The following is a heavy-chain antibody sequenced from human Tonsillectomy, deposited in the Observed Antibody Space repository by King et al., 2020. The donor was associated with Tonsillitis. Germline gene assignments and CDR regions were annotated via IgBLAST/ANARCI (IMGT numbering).Heavy chain of an antibody. CDR3: ARDYDFWSGLAHAFDI. J-gene: IGHJ3*02. D-gene: IGHD3-3*01. Sequence: VQLVESGGGVVQPGRSLRLSCAASGFTFSSYGMHWVRQAPGKGLEWVAVIWYDGSNKYYADSVKGRFTISRDNSKNTLYLQMNSLRAEDTAVYYCARDYDFWSGLAHAFDIWGQGTMLTVSS. CDR1: GFTFSSYG. V-gene: IGHV3-33*01. CDR2: IWYDGSNK.